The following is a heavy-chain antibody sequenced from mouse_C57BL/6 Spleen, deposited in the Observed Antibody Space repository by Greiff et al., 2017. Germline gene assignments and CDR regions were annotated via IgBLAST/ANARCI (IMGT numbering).Heavy chain of an antibody. CDR3: ARHEDYGSSLAWFAY. D-gene: IGHD1-1*01. V-gene: IGHV1-62-2*01. CDR1: AYTFTEYT. J-gene: IGHJ3*01. Sequence: VQLQESGAELVKPGASVKLSCKASAYTFTEYTIHWVKQRSGQGLEWIGWFYPGSGSIKYNEKFKDKATLTADKSSSTVYMELSRLTSEDSAVYCCARHEDYGSSLAWFAYWGQGTLVTVSA. CDR2: FYPGSGSI.